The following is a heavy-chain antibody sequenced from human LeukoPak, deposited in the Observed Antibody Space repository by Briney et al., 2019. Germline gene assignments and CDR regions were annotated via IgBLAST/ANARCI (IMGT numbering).Heavy chain of an antibody. CDR3: ARAAHYYYGMDV. CDR2: IRYDGSSK. J-gene: IGHJ6*02. Sequence: GGSLRLSCAASGFTFSSYGMHWVRQAPGKGLEWVAFIRYDGSSKFYADSVKGRFTISRDNAKNTLYLQMNSLRAEDTAVYYCARAAHYYYGMDVWGQGTTVTVSS. V-gene: IGHV3-30*02. CDR1: GFTFSSYG.